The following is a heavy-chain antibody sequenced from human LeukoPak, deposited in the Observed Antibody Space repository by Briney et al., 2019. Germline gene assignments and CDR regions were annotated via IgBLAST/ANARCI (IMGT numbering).Heavy chain of an antibody. D-gene: IGHD6-19*01. CDR1: GGSFSGYY. V-gene: IGHV4-34*01. J-gene: IGHJ4*02. CDR2: INHSGST. Sequence: SETLSLTCAVYGGSFSGYYWSWIRQTPGKGLEWIGEINHSGSTNYNPSLKSRVTISVDTSKNQFSLKLSSVTAADTAVYYCASSAVAGRRGTYYFDYWGQGTLVTVSS. CDR3: ASSAVAGRRGTYYFDY.